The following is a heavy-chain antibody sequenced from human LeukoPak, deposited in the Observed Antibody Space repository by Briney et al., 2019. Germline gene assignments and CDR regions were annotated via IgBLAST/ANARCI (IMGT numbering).Heavy chain of an antibody. D-gene: IGHD5-24*01. V-gene: IGHV3-30*02. CDR3: ARGDKMTTWRRTYNCFDP. CDR2: IHYDGSNK. Sequence: PGGSLRLSCAASRFTFSSYGMHWVRQAPGKGLEWVSFIHYDGSNKYYADSVKGQFTISRDNSKNTLYLQMNSLRADDTAVYYCARGDKMTTWRRTYNCFDPWGQGTLVTVSS. CDR1: RFTFSSYG. J-gene: IGHJ5*02.